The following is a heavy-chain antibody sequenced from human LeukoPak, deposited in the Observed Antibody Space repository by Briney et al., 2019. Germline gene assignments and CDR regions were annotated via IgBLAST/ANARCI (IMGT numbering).Heavy chain of an antibody. CDR2: ISGSGGGT. V-gene: IGHV3-23*01. CDR1: GFTFSSYA. J-gene: IGHJ4*02. CDR3: WKAWATVWPTYFDS. D-gene: IGHD5-12*01. Sequence: PGGSLRLSCAASGFTFSSYAMTWVRHTSGKGLQWLSAISGSGGGTNYADSVKGRFTISRDNSKNILYLQMNSRGAEDTALYYCWKAWATVWPTYFDSWGQGTLVTVSS.